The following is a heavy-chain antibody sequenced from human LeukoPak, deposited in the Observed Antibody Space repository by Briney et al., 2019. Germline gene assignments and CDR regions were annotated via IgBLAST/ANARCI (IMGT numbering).Heavy chain of an antibody. D-gene: IGHD5-18*01. CDR3: TRSGAMDLGYDY. Sequence: GGSLRLSCTGSGFTFGDHAMSWVRQAPGKGLEWVGFIRSKAYGGTTEYAASVKGRFTISRDDSKSIAYLQMNSLKTEDTAVYYCTRSGAMDLGYDYWGQGTLVTVSS. J-gene: IGHJ4*02. V-gene: IGHV3-49*04. CDR1: GFTFGDHA. CDR2: IRSKAYGGTT.